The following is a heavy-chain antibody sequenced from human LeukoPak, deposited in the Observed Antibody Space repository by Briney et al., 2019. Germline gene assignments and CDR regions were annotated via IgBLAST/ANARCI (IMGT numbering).Heavy chain of an antibody. CDR3: ARGEFRFLAWPSPHDYYYYMDV. V-gene: IGHV4-34*01. CDR1: GGSFSGYY. CDR2: INHSGST. D-gene: IGHD3-3*01. J-gene: IGHJ6*03. Sequence: SETLSLTCAVYGGSFSGYYWSWIRQPPGKGLEWIGEINHSGSTNYNPSLKSRVTISVDTSKNQFSLKLSSVTAADTAMYYCARGEFRFLAWPSPHDYYYYMDVWPKGPQSPSP.